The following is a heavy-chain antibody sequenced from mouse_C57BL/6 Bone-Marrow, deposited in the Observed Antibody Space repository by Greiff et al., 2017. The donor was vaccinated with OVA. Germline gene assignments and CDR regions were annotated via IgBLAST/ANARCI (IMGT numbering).Heavy chain of an antibody. CDR1: GYTFTNYW. D-gene: IGHD1-1*01. V-gene: IGHV1-59*01. CDR2: LAPSDSYI. J-gene: IGHJ2*02. CDR3: AHYGSRLYRHY. Sequence: QVQLQQPGAELVRPGTSVKLSCKASGYTFTNYWMHWVKQRPGQGLEWIGVLAPSDSYINYNQKFKGRATLTVDTSPSTAYMHLISLTSEDSAVYYGAHYGSRLYRHYWGQGTSLTVSS.